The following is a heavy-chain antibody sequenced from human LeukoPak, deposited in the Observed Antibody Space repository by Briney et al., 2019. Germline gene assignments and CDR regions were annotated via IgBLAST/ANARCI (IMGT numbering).Heavy chain of an antibody. CDR2: IYTGGNT. V-gene: IGHV3-53*01. Sequence: GGSLRLSCAASGFAVSSHRMTWVRQAPGKGLEWASFIYTGGNTYYADSVEGRFTISRDNSKNMVYLQMDSLRAEDTAVYYCAREFTTTPSYFDYWGQGTLVTVSS. D-gene: IGHD3-22*01. CDR1: GFAVSSHR. CDR3: AREFTTTPSYFDY. J-gene: IGHJ4*02.